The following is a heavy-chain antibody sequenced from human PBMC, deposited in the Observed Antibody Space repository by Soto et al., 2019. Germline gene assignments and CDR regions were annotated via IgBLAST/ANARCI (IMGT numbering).Heavy chain of an antibody. D-gene: IGHD6-19*01. Sequence: LRLSCAASGFTFSNYAMHWVRRAPGKGLECVALISYDGINKYYADSVKGRFTVSRDNSKSTLYLQMNSLRAEDTAVYYCVKDGVSGWSDYFFDYWGQGTLVTVSS. CDR3: VKDGVSGWSDYFFDY. CDR2: ISYDGINK. CDR1: GFTFSNYA. V-gene: IGHV3-30*18. J-gene: IGHJ4*02.